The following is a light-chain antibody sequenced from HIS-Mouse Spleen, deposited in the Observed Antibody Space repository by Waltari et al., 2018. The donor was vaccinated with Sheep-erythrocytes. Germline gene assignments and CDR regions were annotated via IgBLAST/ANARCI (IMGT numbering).Light chain of an antibody. Sequence: DIVMTQSPDSLAVSLGERATINCKSSPSVLYSSNNKNYLAWYPQKPGQPPKLLIYWASTRESGVPDRFSGSGSGTDFTLTISSLQAEDVAVYYCQQYYSTLTFGGGTKVEIK. V-gene: IGKV4-1*01. CDR1: PSVLYSSNNKNY. CDR3: QQYYSTLT. J-gene: IGKJ4*01. CDR2: WAS.